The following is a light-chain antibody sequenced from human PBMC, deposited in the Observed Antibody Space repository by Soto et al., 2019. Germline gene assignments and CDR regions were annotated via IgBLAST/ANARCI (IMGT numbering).Light chain of an antibody. CDR1: TSDVDYNR. V-gene: IGLV2-14*01. CDR3: SSYTIRRAWV. CDR2: VVT. Sequence: QSALTQPASVTGSPGQSITISCTGTTSDVDYNRVSWYQQYPGTAPKLMINVVTNRPSGVSDRFSGSRSGNTASLTISGLQPEDEADYYCSSYTIRRAWVFGGGTQLTVL. J-gene: IGLJ3*02.